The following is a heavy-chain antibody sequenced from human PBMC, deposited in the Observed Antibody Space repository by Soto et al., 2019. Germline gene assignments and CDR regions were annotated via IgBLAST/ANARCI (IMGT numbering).Heavy chain of an antibody. CDR3: ATWGSTSCYLTCVDAFDI. Sequence: APVKVSWKVSGNTPTEFSMHWGRQAPGKRVGWMGGFDPEDGETIYAQKFQGRVTMTEDTSTDTAYMELSSLRSEDTAVYYCATWGSTSCYLTCVDAFDIWGQGAMVTVSS. CDR2: FDPEDGET. D-gene: IGHD2-2*01. J-gene: IGHJ3*02. V-gene: IGHV1-24*01. CDR1: GNTPTEFS.